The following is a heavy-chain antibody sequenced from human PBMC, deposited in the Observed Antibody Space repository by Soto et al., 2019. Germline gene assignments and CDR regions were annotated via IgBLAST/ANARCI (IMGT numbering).Heavy chain of an antibody. CDR2: IMSKTDGGTT. V-gene: IGHV3-15*01. D-gene: IGHD1-26*01. CDR3: TKDSGISPYSFDY. CDR1: GFTFSKAW. Sequence: GGSLRLSCATSGFTFSKAWVGWVRQAPGKGLEWVGRIMSKTDGGTTDYAAPVKGRFTISRDDSKSTLYLQMNSLKTEDTAFYYCTKDSGISPYSFDYWGQGTMXT. J-gene: IGHJ4*02.